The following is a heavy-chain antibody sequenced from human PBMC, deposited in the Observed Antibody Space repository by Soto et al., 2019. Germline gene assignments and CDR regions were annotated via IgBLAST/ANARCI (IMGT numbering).Heavy chain of an antibody. D-gene: IGHD3-10*01. J-gene: IGHJ5*02. CDR2: IFHSGST. CDR3: VRYGIAGHWFAP. CDR1: RAFINSGGFY. Sequence: QVQLQESGPGLVKPSQTLSLTCSVSRAFINSGGFYYSWIRQPPGKGLEWLGYIFHSGSTLFNPSLRGRLTLSADTSRNQVPLHLTSVTAADTAVYYCVRYGIAGHWFAPWGQGILVTVSS. V-gene: IGHV4-31*03.